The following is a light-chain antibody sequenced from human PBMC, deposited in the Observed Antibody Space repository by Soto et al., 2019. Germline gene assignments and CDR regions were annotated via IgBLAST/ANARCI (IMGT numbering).Light chain of an antibody. Sequence: QSALTQPRSVSGSPGQSVTISGTGTSSDVGGYNFVSWYQQHPGKAPKLMIYDVSKLPSGVPDRFSGSKSDNTASLTISGLQAEDEADYHCCSYADGVLFGGGTKLTVL. CDR2: DVS. J-gene: IGLJ2*01. V-gene: IGLV2-11*01. CDR3: CSYADGVL. CDR1: SSDVGGYNF.